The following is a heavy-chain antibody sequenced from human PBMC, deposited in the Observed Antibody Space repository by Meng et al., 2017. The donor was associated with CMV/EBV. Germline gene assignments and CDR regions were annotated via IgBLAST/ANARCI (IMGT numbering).Heavy chain of an antibody. V-gene: IGHV3-21*01. D-gene: IGHD6-13*01. J-gene: IGHJ6*02. CDR3: AKEQGSMRQQLAYYYYYGMDV. CDR1: GFTFSSYS. Sequence: GGSLRLSCAASGFTFSSYSMNWVRRAPGKGLEWVSSISSSSYIYYADSVKGRFTISRDNAKNTLYLQMNSLRAEDTAVYYCAKEQGSMRQQLAYYYYYGMDVWGQGTTVTVSS. CDR2: ISSSSYI.